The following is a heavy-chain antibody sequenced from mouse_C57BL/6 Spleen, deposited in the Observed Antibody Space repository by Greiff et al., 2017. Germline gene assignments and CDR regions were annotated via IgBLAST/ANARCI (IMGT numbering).Heavy chain of an antibody. J-gene: IGHJ4*01. D-gene: IGHD1-1*01. Sequence: VKLQESGAELARPGASVKLSCKASGYTFTSYGISWVKQRTGQGLEWIGEIYPRSGNTYYNEKFKGKATLTADKSSSTAYMELRSLTSEDSAVYFCARSPTVVATDWYYAMDYWGQGTSVTVSS. CDR1: GYTFTSYG. CDR3: ARSPTVVATDWYYAMDY. V-gene: IGHV1-81*01. CDR2: IYPRSGNT.